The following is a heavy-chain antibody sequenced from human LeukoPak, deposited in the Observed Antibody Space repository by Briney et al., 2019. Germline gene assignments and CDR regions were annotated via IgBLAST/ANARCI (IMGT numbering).Heavy chain of an antibody. Sequence: GVSLRLSCAASGFTFSNAWMSWVRQAPGKGLEWVGRIKSKTDGGTTDYAAPVKGRFTISRDDSKNTLYLQMNSLKTEDTAVYYCTTALPDGGHQILYYYYYYMDVWGKGTTVTVSS. D-gene: IGHD3-16*01. CDR2: IKSKTDGGTT. J-gene: IGHJ6*03. CDR3: TTALPDGGHQILYYYYYYMDV. V-gene: IGHV3-15*01. CDR1: GFTFSNAW.